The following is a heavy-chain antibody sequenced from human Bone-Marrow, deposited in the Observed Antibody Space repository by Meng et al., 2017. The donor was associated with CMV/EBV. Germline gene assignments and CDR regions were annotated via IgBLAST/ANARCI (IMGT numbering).Heavy chain of an antibody. CDR3: ARGYCSSTSCYTGFDPKNYYYGMDV. Sequence: SVKVSCKASGGTFSSYAISWVRQAPGQGREWMGGIIPIFGTAHYAQKFQGRVTITTDESTSTAYMELSSLRSEDTDVYYCARGYCSSTSCYTGFDPKNYYYGMDVWGQGTTVTVSS. J-gene: IGHJ6*02. CDR2: IIPIFGTA. V-gene: IGHV1-69*05. D-gene: IGHD2-2*02. CDR1: GGTFSSYA.